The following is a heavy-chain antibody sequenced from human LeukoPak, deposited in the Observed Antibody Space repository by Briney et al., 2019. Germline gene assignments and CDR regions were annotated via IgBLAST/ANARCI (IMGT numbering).Heavy chain of an antibody. J-gene: IGHJ4*02. V-gene: IGHV3-74*01. CDR3: ARDFDQPSGN. D-gene: IGHD3-9*01. CDR2: LNSDGSNT. CDR1: GFTFSSYW. Sequence: GGSLRLSCAASGFTFSSYWMHWVRQAPGKGLVWVSRLNSDGSNTGYADSVKGRLIISRDNAKNTLYLQMNSLRAEDTAVYYCARDFDQPSGNWGQGTLVTVSS.